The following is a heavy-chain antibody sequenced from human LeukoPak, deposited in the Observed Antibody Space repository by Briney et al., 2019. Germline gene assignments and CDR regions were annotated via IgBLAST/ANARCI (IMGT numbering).Heavy chain of an antibody. CDR3: AKDRGRCSGGSCYFDY. V-gene: IGHV4-39*02. Sequence: SETLSLTCTVSGGSISSSSYYWGWIRQPPGKGLEWIGSIYYSGSTYYNPSLKSRVTISVDTSKNQFSLKLSSVTAADTAVYYCAKDRGRCSGGSCYFDYWGQGTLVTVSS. D-gene: IGHD2-15*01. J-gene: IGHJ4*02. CDR2: IYYSGST. CDR1: GGSISSSSYY.